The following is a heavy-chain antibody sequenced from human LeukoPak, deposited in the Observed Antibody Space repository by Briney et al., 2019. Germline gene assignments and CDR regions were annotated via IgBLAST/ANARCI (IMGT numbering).Heavy chain of an antibody. J-gene: IGHJ6*02. V-gene: IGHV1-24*01. D-gene: IGHD1-26*01. CDR3: VTIHYQIVGASIDYYGMDV. Sequence: ASVKVSCKVSGYTLTELSMHWVRQAPGKGLEWMGGFDPEDGETIYAQKFQSRVTMTEDTSTDTAYMELSSLRSEDTAVYYRVTIHYQIVGASIDYYGMDVWGQGTTVTVSS. CDR1: GYTLTELS. CDR2: FDPEDGET.